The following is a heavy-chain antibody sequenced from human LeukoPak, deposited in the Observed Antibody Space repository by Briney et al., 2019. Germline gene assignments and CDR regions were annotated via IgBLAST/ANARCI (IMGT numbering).Heavy chain of an antibody. CDR2: IYSGGST. V-gene: IGHV3-53*01. Sequence: GGSLRLSCAASGFTVSSNYMSWVRQAPGKGLEWVSVIYSGGSTFYADSVKGRFTISRDNAKNSLYLQMNSLRAEDTAVYYCASRRDGYNWLDYWGQGTLVTVSS. D-gene: IGHD5-24*01. CDR3: ASRRDGYNWLDY. CDR1: GFTVSSNY. J-gene: IGHJ4*02.